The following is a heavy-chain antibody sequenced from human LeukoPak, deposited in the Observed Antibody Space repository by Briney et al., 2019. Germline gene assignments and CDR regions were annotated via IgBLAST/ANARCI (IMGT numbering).Heavy chain of an antibody. D-gene: IGHD6-19*01. CDR1: GGSFSGYY. Sequence: PSETLSLTCAVYGGSFSGYYWSWIRQPPGKGLEWIGEINHSGSTNYNPSLKSRVTISVDTSKNQFSLKLSSVTAADTAVYYCARTPGIAVAGTGVLDYWGQGTLVTVSS. CDR3: ARTPGIAVAGTGVLDY. CDR2: INHSGST. V-gene: IGHV4-34*01. J-gene: IGHJ4*02.